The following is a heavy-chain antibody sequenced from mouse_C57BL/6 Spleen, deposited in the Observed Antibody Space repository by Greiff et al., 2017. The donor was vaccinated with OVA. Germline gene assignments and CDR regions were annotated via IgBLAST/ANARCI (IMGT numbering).Heavy chain of an antibody. CDR3: ARQDAMDC. V-gene: IGHV5-15*01. CDR1: GFTFSDYG. Sequence: EVKLMESGGGLVQPGGSLKLSCAASGFTFSDYGMAWVRQAPRKGPEWVAFISNLAYSIYYADTVTGRFTISRENAKNTLYLEMSSLRSEDTAMYYCARQDAMDCWGQGTSVTVSS. CDR2: ISNLAYSI. J-gene: IGHJ4*01.